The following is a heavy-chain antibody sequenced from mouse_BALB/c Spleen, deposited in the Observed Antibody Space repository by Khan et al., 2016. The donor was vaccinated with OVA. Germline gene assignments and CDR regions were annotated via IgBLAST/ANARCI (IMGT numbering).Heavy chain of an antibody. CDR3: ARQPYYHYNIMDY. V-gene: IGHV2-6-1*01. CDR1: GFSLTNYG. Sequence: QVQLKQSGPGLVAPSQSLSITCTISGFSLTNYGVHWVRQPPGKGLEWLVLMWNDGSTTYNSALKSRLTISKDNSKIQVFLKMNSLQTDDTAMYFCARQPYYHYNIMDYWGQGTSVTVSS. D-gene: IGHD2-10*01. CDR2: MWNDGST. J-gene: IGHJ4*01.